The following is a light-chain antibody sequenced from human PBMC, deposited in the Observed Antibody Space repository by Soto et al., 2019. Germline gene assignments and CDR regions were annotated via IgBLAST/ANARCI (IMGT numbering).Light chain of an antibody. J-gene: IGKJ4*01. CDR2: RAS. CDR1: QSVNNNY. V-gene: IGKV3-20*01. Sequence: EIVLTQSPGTLSLSPGERATLSYRASQSVNNNYLAWYQQIPGQAPRLLIYRASSRATGIPDRFSGSGSGTDFTLTISRLEPEDFAVYYCQHYVDRPLTFGGGTKVEIK. CDR3: QHYVDRPLT.